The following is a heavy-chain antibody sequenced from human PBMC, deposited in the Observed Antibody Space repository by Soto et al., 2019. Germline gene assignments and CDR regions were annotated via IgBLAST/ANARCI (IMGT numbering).Heavy chain of an antibody. V-gene: IGHV2-5*02. Sequence: QITLKESGPTLVKPTQTLTLTCTFSGFSFSTTGVGVGWIRQPPGKALEWLALIYWDDDKRYSPSLKSRLTLTXXPXKXXVVLTMTNMDPVDTATYYCAHRQAQGIGLAGTFDSWGQGPLVTVSS. J-gene: IGHJ4*02. CDR2: IYWDDDK. D-gene: IGHD6-19*01. CDR3: AHRQAQGIGLAGTFDS. CDR1: GFSFSTTGVG.